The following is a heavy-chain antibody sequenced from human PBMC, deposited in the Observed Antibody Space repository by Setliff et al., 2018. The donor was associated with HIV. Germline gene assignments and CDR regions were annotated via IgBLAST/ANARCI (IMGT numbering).Heavy chain of an antibody. Sequence: GESLKISCTAYGFTFNNAWMSWVRQAPGKGLEWVGRIKRKADGGTTDYAAPVKGRFTISRDDSKNTLYLQMNSLKTEDTAVYYCTTDGGYCGGSKCPDIVFDYWGQGTLVTVSS. D-gene: IGHD2-15*01. V-gene: IGHV3-15*01. J-gene: IGHJ4*02. CDR3: TTDGGYCGGSKCPDIVFDY. CDR2: IKRKADGGTT. CDR1: GFTFNNAW.